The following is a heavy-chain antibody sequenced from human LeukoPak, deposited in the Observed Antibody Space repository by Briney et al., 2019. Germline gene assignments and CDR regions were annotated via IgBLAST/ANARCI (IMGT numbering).Heavy chain of an antibody. V-gene: IGHV3-48*04. CDR1: GFTFNTYS. Sequence: GGSLRLPCVASGFTFNTYSMNWFRQAPGKGLEWISYISSSSATIYYADSVKGRFTISRDNAKSSLYLQMNSLRAEDTAVYYCARGRDLFDSWGQGTLVIVSS. J-gene: IGHJ4*02. CDR3: ARGRDLFDS. CDR2: ISSSSATI.